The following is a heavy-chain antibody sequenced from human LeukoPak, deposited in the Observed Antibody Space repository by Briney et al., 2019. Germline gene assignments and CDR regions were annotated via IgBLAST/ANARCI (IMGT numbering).Heavy chain of an antibody. CDR2: INVSGGST. J-gene: IGHJ4*02. V-gene: IGHV1-46*01. CDR3: ARGIDY. CDR1: GYTFTSNH. Sequence: ASVKVSCKASGYTFTSNHMHWVRQAPGQGLEWMGIINVSGGSTNYAQKFQGRVTMTRDMSTGTFYMELSSLRSEDTAVYYCARGIDYWGQGTLVTVSS.